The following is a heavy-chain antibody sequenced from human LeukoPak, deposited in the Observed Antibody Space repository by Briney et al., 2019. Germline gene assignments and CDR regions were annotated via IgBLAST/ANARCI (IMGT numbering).Heavy chain of an antibody. D-gene: IGHD3-16*01. CDR1: GGSLSSHY. CDR3: ARGRGPLRVEFGD. J-gene: IGHJ4*02. V-gene: IGHV4-4*09. CDR2: IYSGGGT. Sequence: PSETLSLTCNVSGGSLSSHYCSWIRQAPGQGLEWIGFIYSGGGTTYNPPLKSRVSISADTSKNQFSLKMTSLTAADTAVYYCARGRGPLRVEFGDWGQGALVTVSS.